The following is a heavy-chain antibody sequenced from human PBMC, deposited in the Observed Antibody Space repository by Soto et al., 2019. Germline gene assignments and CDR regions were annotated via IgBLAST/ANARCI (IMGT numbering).Heavy chain of an antibody. CDR3: ARERSVGYCITTACPKPFYYYAMDV. V-gene: IGHV1-69*12. CDR1: GGTFTNYA. J-gene: IGHJ6*02. D-gene: IGHD2-15*01. Sequence: QVQLVQSGAEVKKPGSSLTVSCKAAGGTFTNYAFSWVRQAPGQGPEWMGWIIPIFGTPDYAQKFQGRVIITADESTRTVSMELNSLRADDTAVYYCARERSVGYCITTACPKPFYYYAMDVWGHGTTVTVSS. CDR2: IIPIFGTP.